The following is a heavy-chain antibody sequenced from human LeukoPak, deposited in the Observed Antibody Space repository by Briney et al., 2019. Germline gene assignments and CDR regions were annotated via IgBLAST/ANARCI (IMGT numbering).Heavy chain of an antibody. D-gene: IGHD2-2*01. Sequence: SETLSLTCTVSGGSISSGSYYWSWIRQPAGKGLEWIGRIYTSGSTNYNPSLKSRVTISVDTSKNQFSLKLSSVTAADTAAYYCARDGSKFHTSCCSWFDPWGQGTLVTVSS. CDR1: GGSISSGSYY. V-gene: IGHV4-61*02. J-gene: IGHJ5*02. CDR3: ARDGSKFHTSCCSWFDP. CDR2: IYTSGST.